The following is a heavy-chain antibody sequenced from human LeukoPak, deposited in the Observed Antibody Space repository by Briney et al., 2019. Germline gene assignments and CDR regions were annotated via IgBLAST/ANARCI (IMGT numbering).Heavy chain of an antibody. J-gene: IGHJ6*02. CDR1: GYTFTSYG. V-gene: IGHV1-18*01. Sequence: ASVKVSCKASGYTFTSYGISWVRQAPGQGLEWMGWISAYNGNTNYAQKLQGRVTMTTDTSTSTAYMELRSLRSDDTAVYYCARELGYSGYDYYYYYYGMDVWGQGTTVTVSS. D-gene: IGHD5-12*01. CDR2: ISAYNGNT. CDR3: ARELGYSGYDYYYYYYGMDV.